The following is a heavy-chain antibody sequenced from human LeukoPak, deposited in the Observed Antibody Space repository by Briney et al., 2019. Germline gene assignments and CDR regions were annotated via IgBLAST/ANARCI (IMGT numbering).Heavy chain of an antibody. CDR2: VNPDGSEK. J-gene: IGHJ6*03. CDR3: ARGIGSTYFRQSPHNYYMDV. Sequence: GGSLRLSCVISGYTFTHYGFHWVRQAPGKGLEWVANVNPDGSEKYYVDSVKGRFTISRDNAKNSLYLQMNSLRAEDTALYYCARGIGSTYFRQSPHNYYMDVWGKGTTVTVSS. D-gene: IGHD2-2*01. CDR1: GYTFTHYG. V-gene: IGHV3-7*01.